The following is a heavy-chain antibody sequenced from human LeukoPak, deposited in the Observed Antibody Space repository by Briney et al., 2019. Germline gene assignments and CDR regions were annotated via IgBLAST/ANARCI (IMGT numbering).Heavy chain of an antibody. CDR3: ARDRGFWSGYYSYYYYYYMDV. CDR2: IYYSGST. CDR1: GGSISSYY. D-gene: IGHD3-3*01. Sequence: PSETLSLTCTVSGGSISSYYWSWIRQPPGKGLEWIGYIYYSGSTNYNPSLKSRVTISVDTSKNQFSLKLSSVTAADTAVYYCARDRGFWSGYYSYYYYYYMDVWGKGTTVTVSS. J-gene: IGHJ6*03. V-gene: IGHV4-59*01.